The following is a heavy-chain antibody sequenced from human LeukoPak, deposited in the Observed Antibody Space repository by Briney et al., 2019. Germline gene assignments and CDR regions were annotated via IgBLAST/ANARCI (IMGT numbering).Heavy chain of an antibody. CDR3: ARDLRWTPPYYYYYGMDV. J-gene: IGHJ6*02. V-gene: IGHV4-59*01. CDR2: IYYSGST. CDR1: GGSISSYY. Sequence: PSETLSPTCTVSGGSISSYYWSWIRQPPGKGLEWIGYIYYSGSTNYNPSLKSRVTISVDTSKNQFSLKLSSVTAADTAVYYCARDLRWTPPYYYYYGMDVWGQGTTVTVSS. D-gene: IGHD2-15*01.